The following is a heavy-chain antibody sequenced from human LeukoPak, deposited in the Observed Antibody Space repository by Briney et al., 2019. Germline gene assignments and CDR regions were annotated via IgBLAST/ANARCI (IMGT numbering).Heavy chain of an antibody. Sequence: VSVKVSCKASGYTFTGYYMHWVRQAPGQGLEWMGWINPNSGGTNYAQKFQGRVTMTRDTSISTAYMELSRLRSDDTAVYYCATSRDYYDSSGYYLDFDYWGQGTLVTVSS. D-gene: IGHD3-22*01. V-gene: IGHV1-2*02. CDR1: GYTFTGYY. CDR2: INPNSGGT. CDR3: ATSRDYYDSSGYYLDFDY. J-gene: IGHJ4*02.